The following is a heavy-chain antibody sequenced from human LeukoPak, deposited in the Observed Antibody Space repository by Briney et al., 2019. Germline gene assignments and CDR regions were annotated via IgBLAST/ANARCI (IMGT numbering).Heavy chain of an antibody. CDR3: AKDSLEYYYDSSGYYPTDY. D-gene: IGHD3-22*01. CDR1: RFTFSSYA. V-gene: IGHV3-23*01. CDR2: ISGSGGST. J-gene: IGHJ4*02. Sequence: GGSLRLSCAASRFTFSSYAMSWVRQAPGKGLEWVSAISGSGGSTYYADSVKGRFTISRDNSKNTLYLQMNSLRAEDTAVYYCAKDSLEYYYDSSGYYPTDYWGQGTLVTVSS.